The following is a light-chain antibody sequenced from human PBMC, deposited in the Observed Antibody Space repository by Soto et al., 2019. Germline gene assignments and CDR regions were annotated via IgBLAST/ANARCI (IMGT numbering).Light chain of an antibody. CDR1: QSVNNY. J-gene: IGKJ2*01. CDR2: DAS. CDR3: QQRSHWPPEYT. Sequence: EIVLTQSPATLSLSPGGRATLSXRASQSVNNYLAWYQQKPGQAPRLLIYDASNRATGIPARFSGSGSGTDFTLTISSLEPEDFAVYHCQQRSHWPPEYTFGQGTKVDIK. V-gene: IGKV3-11*01.